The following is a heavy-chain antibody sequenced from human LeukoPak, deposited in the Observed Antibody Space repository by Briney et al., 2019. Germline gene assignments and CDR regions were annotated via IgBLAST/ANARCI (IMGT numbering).Heavy chain of an antibody. V-gene: IGHV1-2*02. CDR3: ARAGVVPAAEYHYYYMDV. Sequence: ASVTVSFTSSGYTFTVYYMHWVRRAPGQGLEWMGWISPNSGDTEYAQNFQGRVTMTRDTSTSTAYMELRRLRSDDTAVYYCARAGVVPAAEYHYYYMDVWGKGATVTVSS. J-gene: IGHJ6*03. CDR2: ISPNSGDT. CDR1: GYTFTVYY. D-gene: IGHD2-2*01.